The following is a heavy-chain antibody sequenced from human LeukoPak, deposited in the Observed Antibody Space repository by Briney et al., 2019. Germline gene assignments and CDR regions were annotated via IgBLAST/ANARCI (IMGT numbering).Heavy chain of an antibody. Sequence: ASVKVSCKASGYTFTGYYMHWVRQAPGQGLEWMGWINPNSGGTRYAQKFQGRVTMTRDTSISTAYMELSRLRSDHTAVYYCARAVAGTAEYFQHWGQGTLVTVSS. CDR3: ARAVAGTAEYFQH. CDR2: INPNSGGT. J-gene: IGHJ1*01. V-gene: IGHV1-2*02. CDR1: GYTFTGYY. D-gene: IGHD6-19*01.